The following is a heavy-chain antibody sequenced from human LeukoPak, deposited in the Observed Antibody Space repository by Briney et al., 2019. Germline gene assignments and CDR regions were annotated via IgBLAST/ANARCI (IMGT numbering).Heavy chain of an antibody. CDR1: GYSFTSYW. J-gene: IGHJ3*02. D-gene: IGHD6-13*01. Sequence: GESLKISCKGSGYSFTSYWIGWVRQMPGKGLEWMGIIYPGDSDTRYSPSFQGQVTISADKFISTAYLQWSSLEASDTAMYYCARHPMVAAAAAFDIWGQGTMVTVSS. V-gene: IGHV5-51*01. CDR2: IYPGDSDT. CDR3: ARHPMVAAAAAFDI.